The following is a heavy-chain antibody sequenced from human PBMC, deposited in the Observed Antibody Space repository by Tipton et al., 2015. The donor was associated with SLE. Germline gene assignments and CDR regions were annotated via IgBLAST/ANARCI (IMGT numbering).Heavy chain of an antibody. Sequence: TLSLTCTVSGGSISSYYWSWIRLPPGKGLEWIGYIYYSGSTNYNPSLKSRVTISVDTSKNQFSLKLSSVTAADTAVYYCARGSELLWFGELYIPTYYYYGMDVWGQGTTVTVSS. CDR1: GGSISSYY. CDR2: IYYSGST. J-gene: IGHJ6*02. CDR3: ARGSELLWFGELYIPTYYYYGMDV. D-gene: IGHD3-10*01. V-gene: IGHV4-59*12.